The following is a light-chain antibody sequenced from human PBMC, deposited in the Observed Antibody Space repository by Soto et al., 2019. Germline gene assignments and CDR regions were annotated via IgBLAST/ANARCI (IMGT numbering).Light chain of an antibody. CDR3: QQYGSMPRT. V-gene: IGKV3-20*01. CDR1: QSITNNY. CDR2: SAS. J-gene: IGKJ2*01. Sequence: EIVLTQSPGTLSLSPGERATLSCGASQSITNNYLAWYQHNPGQAPRLLINSASNRATGIPDRFSGSGSGTDFALTISGLEPEDFAVYYCQQYGSMPRTFGQGTKLEIK.